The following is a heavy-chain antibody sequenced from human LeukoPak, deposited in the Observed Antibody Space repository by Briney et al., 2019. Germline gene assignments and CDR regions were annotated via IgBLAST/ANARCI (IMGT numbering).Heavy chain of an antibody. Sequence: GASVKVSCKASGYTFTSYGISWVRQAPGQGLEWMGWISAYNGNTNYAQKLQGRVTMTTDTSTSTAYMELSSLRSEDTAVYYCARDRLGSGSYLLDAFDIWGQGTMVTVSS. D-gene: IGHD3-10*01. J-gene: IGHJ3*02. CDR1: GYTFTSYG. CDR2: ISAYNGNT. CDR3: ARDRLGSGSYLLDAFDI. V-gene: IGHV1-18*01.